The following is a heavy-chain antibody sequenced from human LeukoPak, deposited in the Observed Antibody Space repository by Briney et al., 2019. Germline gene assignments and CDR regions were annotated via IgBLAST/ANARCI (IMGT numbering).Heavy chain of an antibody. J-gene: IGHJ3*02. CDR1: GFTFSSYG. CDR2: IYGGGST. CDR3: ARENPAAGTSDAFDS. V-gene: IGHV3-53*04. Sequence: PGGSLRLSCAASGFTFSSYGMHWVRQAPGKGLEWVSIIYGGGSTYYADFVKGRFTISRHNSKNTLYLEMKSLRAEDTAVYYCARENPAAGTSDAFDSWGQGTMVTVSS. D-gene: IGHD6-13*01.